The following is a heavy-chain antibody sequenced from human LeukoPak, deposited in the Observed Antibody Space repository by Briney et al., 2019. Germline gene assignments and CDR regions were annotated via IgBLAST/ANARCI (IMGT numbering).Heavy chain of an antibody. J-gene: IGHJ4*02. CDR2: INHSGST. CDR3: ARETTVGYFDD. D-gene: IGHD4-23*01. CDR1: GGSFSGYY. V-gene: IGHV4-34*01. Sequence: SETLSLTCAVSGGSFSGYYWSWIRQPPGKGLEWIGEINHSGSTNYNPSLKSRVTISVDTSKNQFSLKLSSVTAADTAVYYCARETTVGYFDDWGQGTLVTVSS.